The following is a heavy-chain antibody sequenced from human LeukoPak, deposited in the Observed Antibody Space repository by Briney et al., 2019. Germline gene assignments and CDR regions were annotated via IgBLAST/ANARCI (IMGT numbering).Heavy chain of an antibody. Sequence: PGGSLRLSCAASGFTFSSYAMSWVRQAPGKGLEWVSAISGSGGSTYYADSVKGRFTISRDNSKNTLYLQMNSLRAEDTAVYYCAKSRSRLRFLEWLLFSNWFDPWGQGTLVTVSS. CDR1: GFTFSSYA. CDR3: AKSRSRLRFLEWLLFSNWFDP. V-gene: IGHV3-23*01. CDR2: ISGSGGST. J-gene: IGHJ5*02. D-gene: IGHD3-3*01.